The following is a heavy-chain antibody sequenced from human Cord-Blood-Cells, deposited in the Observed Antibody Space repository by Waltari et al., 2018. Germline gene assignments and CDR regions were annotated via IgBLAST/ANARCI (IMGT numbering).Heavy chain of an antibody. CDR2: NNPSGGST. CDR3: SRDGAISSSWYYFDY. Sequence: QVQLVQSGAEVKKPGASVKVSCKASGYTFTSYYMHWVRQAPGQGLEWMGINNPSGGSTSYEQKFQGRVTMTRDTSTSTVYMELSSLRSEDTAVYYCSRDGAISSSWYYFDYWGQGTLVTVSS. CDR1: GYTFTSYY. D-gene: IGHD6-13*01. V-gene: IGHV1-46*01. J-gene: IGHJ4*02.